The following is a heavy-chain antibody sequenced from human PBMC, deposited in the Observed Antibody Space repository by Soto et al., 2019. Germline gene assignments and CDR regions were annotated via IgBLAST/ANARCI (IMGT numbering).Heavy chain of an antibody. J-gene: IGHJ4*02. V-gene: IGHV4-59*01. CDR2: IYYSGST. D-gene: IGHD1-26*01. CDR1: GGSISSYY. CDR3: ARFRWEYYFDY. Sequence: QVQLQESGPGLVKPSETLSLTCTVSGGSISSYYWSWIRQPLGKGLEWIGYIYYSGSTNYNPSLKSRVTISVDTSKNQFSLKLSSVTAADTAVYYCARFRWEYYFDYWGQGTLVTVSS.